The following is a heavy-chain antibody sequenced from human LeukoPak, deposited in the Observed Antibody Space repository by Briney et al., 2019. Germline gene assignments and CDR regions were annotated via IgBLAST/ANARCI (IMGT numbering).Heavy chain of an antibody. CDR1: GYTFTSYG. J-gene: IGHJ6*02. V-gene: IGHV1-18*01. D-gene: IGHD3-3*01. CDR2: ISAYNGNT. Sequence: ASVKVSCKASGYTFTSYGISWVRQAPGQGLECMGWISAYNGNTNYAQKLQGRVTMTTDISTSTAYMELRSLRSDDTGVYYCARELRDYDFWSGKDYYYSMDVWGQGTTVTVSS. CDR3: ARELRDYDFWSGKDYYYSMDV.